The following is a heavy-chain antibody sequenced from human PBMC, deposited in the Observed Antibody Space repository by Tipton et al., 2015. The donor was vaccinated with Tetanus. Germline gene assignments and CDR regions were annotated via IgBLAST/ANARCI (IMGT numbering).Heavy chain of an antibody. J-gene: IGHJ5*02. CDR2: IYYSGST. Sequence: LRLSCTVSGGSISSYYWSWIRQPPGKGLEWIGYIYYSGSTNYNPSLKSRVTISVDTSKNQFSLKLSSVTAADTAVYYCARFEVVGYSSSWYGWFDPWGQGTLVTVSS. V-gene: IGHV4-59*01. CDR3: ARFEVVGYSSSWYGWFDP. CDR1: GGSISSYY. D-gene: IGHD6-13*01.